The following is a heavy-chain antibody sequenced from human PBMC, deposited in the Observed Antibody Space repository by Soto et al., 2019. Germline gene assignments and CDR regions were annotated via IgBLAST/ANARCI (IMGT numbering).Heavy chain of an antibody. D-gene: IGHD2-2*01. CDR1: GFTFSSYA. Sequence: QVQLVESGGGVVQPGRSLRLSCAASGFTFSSYAMHWVRQAPGKGLEWVAVISYDGSNKYYADSVKGRFTISRDNSKNTLYLQMNSLRAEDTAVYYCARDLPAAAIGNWFDPWGQGTLVTVSS. V-gene: IGHV3-30-3*01. CDR3: ARDLPAAAIGNWFDP. J-gene: IGHJ5*02. CDR2: ISYDGSNK.